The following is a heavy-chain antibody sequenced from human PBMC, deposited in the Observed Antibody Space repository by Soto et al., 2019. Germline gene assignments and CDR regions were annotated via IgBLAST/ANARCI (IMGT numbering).Heavy chain of an antibody. CDR1: GFTFSSYS. V-gene: IGHV3-21*01. CDR3: ARDRLTYSSSSWFDP. Sequence: EVQLVESGGGLVKPGGSLRLSCAASGFTFSSYSMNWVRQAPGKGLEWVSSISSSSRYIYYADSVKGRFTISRDNAKNSLYLQMNSLRGEDTAVYYCARDRLTYSSSSWFDPWSQGTLVTVSS. D-gene: IGHD6-6*01. J-gene: IGHJ5*02. CDR2: ISSSSRYI.